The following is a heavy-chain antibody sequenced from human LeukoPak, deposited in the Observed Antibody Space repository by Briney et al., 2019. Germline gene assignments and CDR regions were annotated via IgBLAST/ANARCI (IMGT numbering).Heavy chain of an antibody. J-gene: IGHJ6*03. CDR3: ARLGASIAARPDYYYYYMDV. CDR2: IYSSGST. V-gene: IGHV4-61*02. D-gene: IGHD6-6*01. CDR1: CGSISSGSYY. Sequence: SETLSLTCTVSCGSISSGSYYWNWIRQPAGKGLEWIGRIYSSGSTTYNPSLKSRVTISVDTSKNQFSLKLTSVTAADTAVYYCARLGASIAARPDYYYYYMDVWGKGTTVTVSS.